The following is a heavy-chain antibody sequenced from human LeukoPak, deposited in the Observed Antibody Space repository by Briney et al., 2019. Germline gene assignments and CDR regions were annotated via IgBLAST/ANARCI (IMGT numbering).Heavy chain of an antibody. Sequence: SETLSLTCTVSGVSVISSYWSWVRPPPGKGLEYIGFIHHSGDTKYNPSLKSRVTMSVDTSKSQFSLRLSSVTAADSAVYYCARHNGVSYLDYWAQGTLVTVSS. CDR3: ARHNGVSYLDY. CDR1: GVSVISSY. J-gene: IGHJ4*02. D-gene: IGHD2-8*01. V-gene: IGHV4-59*02. CDR2: IHHSGDT.